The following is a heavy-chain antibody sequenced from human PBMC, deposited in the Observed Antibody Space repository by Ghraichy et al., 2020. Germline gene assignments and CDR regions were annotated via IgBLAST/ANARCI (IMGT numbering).Heavy chain of an antibody. J-gene: IGHJ4*02. D-gene: IGHD6-19*01. CDR3: ARVLSSSGWYETFDY. CDR2: INPNSGGT. V-gene: IGHV1-2*02. CDR1: GYTFTGYY. Sequence: ASVKVSCKASGYTFTGYYMHWVRQAPGQGLEWMGWINPNSGGTNYAQKFQGRVTMTRDTSISTAYMELSRLRFDDTAVYYCARVLSSSGWYETFDYWGQGTLVTVSS.